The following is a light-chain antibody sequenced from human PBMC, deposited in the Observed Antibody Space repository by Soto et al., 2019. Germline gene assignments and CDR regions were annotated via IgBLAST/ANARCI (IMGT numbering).Light chain of an antibody. V-gene: IGKV3-15*01. CDR1: QSVGIN. CDR2: GAS. Sequence: EIWMTQSPAILSVSPGERATLSCGASQSVGINVAWYQQKPGQAPRLLIYGASTRATGSPDRLSASGYATELTITISSMQSEDFEVYYCQQYNDWPRTFGQGTKVDIK. J-gene: IGKJ1*01. CDR3: QQYNDWPRT.